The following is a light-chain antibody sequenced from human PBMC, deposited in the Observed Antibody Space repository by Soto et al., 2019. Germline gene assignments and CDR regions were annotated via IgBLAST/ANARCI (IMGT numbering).Light chain of an antibody. Sequence: QSVLTQPASVSGSPGQSSAISCTGTTSDDGGYNNVPWYQQHPGKVPKFLLHEGRYRPSGGLSRVSGFQCGNTASLTISGLQAEDEADYYCLSKTSTISYVFGTGSKVTVL. V-gene: IGLV2-14*01. CDR2: EGR. CDR1: TSDDGGYNN. J-gene: IGLJ1*01. CDR3: LSKTSTISYV.